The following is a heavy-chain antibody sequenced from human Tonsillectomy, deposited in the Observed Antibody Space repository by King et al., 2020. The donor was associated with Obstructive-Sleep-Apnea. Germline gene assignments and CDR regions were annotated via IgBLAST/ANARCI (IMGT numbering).Heavy chain of an antibody. CDR3: AKQLEYYYGMDV. V-gene: IGHV3-30*18. CDR1: GFTFSRYC. CDR2: ISHDGSNK. J-gene: IGHJ6*02. D-gene: IGHD3-3*01. Sequence: VQLVESGGGVVQPGRSLRLSCAASGFTFSRYCMDWVRQAPGKGLEWVAIISHDGSNKYYADSVKGRFTISRDNSENTLYLQMNSLRAEDTAVYYCAKQLEYYYGMDVWGQGTTVTVSS.